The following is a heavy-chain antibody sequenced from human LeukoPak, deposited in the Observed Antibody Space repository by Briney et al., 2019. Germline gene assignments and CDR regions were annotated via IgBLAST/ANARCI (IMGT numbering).Heavy chain of an antibody. CDR1: GFTFSSYG. J-gene: IGHJ6*02. V-gene: IGHV3-30*18. CDR3: AKGYSNFYYYGMDV. D-gene: IGHD4-11*01. CDR2: ISYDGSNK. Sequence: PGRSLRISCVASGFTFSSYGMHWVRQAPGKGLEWVAAISYDGSNKYYADSVKGRFTISRDNSKNTLYLQMNSMRAEDTAVYYCAKGYSNFYYYGMDVWGQGTTVTVSS.